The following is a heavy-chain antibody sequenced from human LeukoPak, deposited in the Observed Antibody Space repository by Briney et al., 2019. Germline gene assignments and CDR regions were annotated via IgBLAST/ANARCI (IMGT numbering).Heavy chain of an antibody. V-gene: IGHV4-59*08. CDR2: IYYSEST. CDR1: DGSMSGYY. CDR3: ARHKSDYGDYHAH. Sequence: SETLSLTCTVSDGSMSGYYWRWIRQPPGKGLEWVGYIYYSESTNYNPSLKRRVTISEDRSMNQFSLKLSSLTAADTAVYYCARHKSDYGDYHAHWGQGTLVTVSS. D-gene: IGHD4-17*01. J-gene: IGHJ4*02.